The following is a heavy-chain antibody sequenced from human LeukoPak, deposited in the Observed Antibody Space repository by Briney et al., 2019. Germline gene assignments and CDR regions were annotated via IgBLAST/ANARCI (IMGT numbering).Heavy chain of an antibody. Sequence: PGGSLRLSCAASGFTFGNYAMRWVRQAPGKGLEWVAAISGISGSTTIYAGSVKGRFTVSRDNSKSTLYLQMNSLRAEDTAVYYCAKIIAAATHAFDIWGQGTLVTVSS. D-gene: IGHD6-13*01. CDR3: AKIIAAATHAFDI. CDR1: GFTFGNYA. CDR2: ISGISGSTT. J-gene: IGHJ3*02. V-gene: IGHV3-23*01.